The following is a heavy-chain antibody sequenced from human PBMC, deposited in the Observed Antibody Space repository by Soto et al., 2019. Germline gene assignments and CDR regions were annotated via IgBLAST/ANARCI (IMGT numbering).Heavy chain of an antibody. CDR3: AREGDTREGRGVFFS. J-gene: IGHJ5*02. V-gene: IGHV1-69*06. Sequence: GASVKVSCKASGGTFSSYSFSWVRQAPGQGLEWMGGITPIFGTVHYAQNFRGRVTITADKSTSIVHMELSSLRSEDTAVFYCAREGDTREGRGVFFSWGQRTLVTVSS. CDR1: GGTFSSYS. CDR2: ITPIFGTV. D-gene: IGHD3-16*01.